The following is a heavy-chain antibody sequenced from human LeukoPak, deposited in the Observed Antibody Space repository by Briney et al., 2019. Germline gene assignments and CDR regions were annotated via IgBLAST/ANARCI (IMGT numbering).Heavy chain of an antibody. CDR2: IYHSGST. CDR1: GYSISSGYY. V-gene: IGHV4-38-2*02. Sequence: SETLSLTCTVSGYSISSGYYWGWIRQPPGKGLEWIGSIYHSGSTYYNPSLKSRVTISVDTSKNQFSLKLSSVTAADTAVYYCARVRGRLSWFNTWGQGTLVTVSS. D-gene: IGHD2-15*01. J-gene: IGHJ5*02. CDR3: ARVRGRLSWFNT.